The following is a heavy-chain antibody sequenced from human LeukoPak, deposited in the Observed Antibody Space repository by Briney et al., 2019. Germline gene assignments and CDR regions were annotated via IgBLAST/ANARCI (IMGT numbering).Heavy chain of an antibody. Sequence: SETLSLTCAVYGGSFSGYYWSWIRQPPGKGLEWIGEINHSGSTNYNPSLKSRVTISVDTSKNQFSLKLSSVTAADTAVYYCARLHEGWELPVDYWGQGTLVTVSS. CDR3: ARLHEGWELPVDY. V-gene: IGHV4-34*01. CDR2: INHSGST. J-gene: IGHJ4*02. D-gene: IGHD1-26*01. CDR1: GGSFSGYY.